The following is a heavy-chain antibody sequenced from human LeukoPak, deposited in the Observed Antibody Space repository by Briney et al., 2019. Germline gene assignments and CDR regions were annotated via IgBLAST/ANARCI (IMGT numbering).Heavy chain of an antibody. CDR1: GFTFSSYS. CDR2: ISSSSSYI. J-gene: IGHJ4*02. Sequence: GGSLRLSCAASGFTFSSYSMNWVRQAPGKGLEWVSSISSSSSYIYYADSVKGRFTISRDNAKNSLYLQMNSLRAEDTAVYYCARDKQVVVGATTAYDYWGQGTLVTVSS. V-gene: IGHV3-21*01. CDR3: ARDKQVVVGATTAYDY. D-gene: IGHD1-26*01.